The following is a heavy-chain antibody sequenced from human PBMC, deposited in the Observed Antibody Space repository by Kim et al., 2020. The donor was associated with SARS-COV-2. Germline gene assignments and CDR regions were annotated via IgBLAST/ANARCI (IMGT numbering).Heavy chain of an antibody. CDR1: GFTFGSYW. Sequence: GGSLRLSCAASGFTFGSYWMSWVRQAPGKGLEWVANINQDGSKKHYVDSVKGRFTISRDNARNSLYLQMSSLRAEDAAVSYCAADRAGFHYETTAITGDIWGLGTMVTFSS. CDR2: INQDGSKK. J-gene: IGHJ3*02. CDR3: AADRAGFHYETTAITGDI. D-gene: IGHD1-1*01. V-gene: IGHV3-7*01.